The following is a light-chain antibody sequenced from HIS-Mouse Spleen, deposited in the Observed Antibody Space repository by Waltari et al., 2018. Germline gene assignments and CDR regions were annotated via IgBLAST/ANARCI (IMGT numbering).Light chain of an antibody. J-gene: IGLJ2*01. CDR1: SSDAGGYNY. V-gene: IGLV2-8*01. CDR2: EVS. Sequence: QSALTQPPSASGSPGQSVPLSCTGTSSDAGGYNYVPCYQQHPGKAPKPMIYEVSKRPSGVPDRFSGSKSGNTASLTVSGLQAEDEADYYCSSYAGSNNFVVFGGGTKLTVL. CDR3: SSYAGSNNFVV.